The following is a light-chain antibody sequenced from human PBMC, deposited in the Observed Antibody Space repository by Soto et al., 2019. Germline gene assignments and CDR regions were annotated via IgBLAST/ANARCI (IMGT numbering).Light chain of an antibody. CDR3: QQRSNWTQT. J-gene: IGKJ1*01. CDR1: QSVSSSY. Sequence: EIVWTQSPGTLSLSPGERATLSCRASQSVSSSYLAWYQQKPGQAPRLLIYGASSRATGIPDRFRGSGSGTDFTLTISSLEPEDFAVYYCQQRSNWTQTFGQGTKGDIK. CDR2: GAS. V-gene: IGKV3D-20*02.